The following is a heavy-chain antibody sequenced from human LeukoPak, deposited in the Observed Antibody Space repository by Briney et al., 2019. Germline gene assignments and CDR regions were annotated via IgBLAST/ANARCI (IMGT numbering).Heavy chain of an antibody. CDR1: GFTFSSYG. Sequence: GGSLRLSCAASGFTFSSYGMHWVRQAPGNGLEWVAVTWYDGSNKYYADSVKGRFTISRDNSKNTLYLQMNSLRAEDTAVYYCARDKVVRDSSGYALDYWGQGTLVTVSS. D-gene: IGHD3-22*01. CDR2: TWYDGSNK. CDR3: ARDKVVRDSSGYALDY. V-gene: IGHV3-33*01. J-gene: IGHJ4*02.